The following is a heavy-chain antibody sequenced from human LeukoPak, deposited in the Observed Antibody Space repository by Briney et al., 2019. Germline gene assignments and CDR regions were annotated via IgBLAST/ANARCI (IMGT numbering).Heavy chain of an antibody. Sequence: SETLSLTCTVSGGSISSYYWSWIRQPPGKGLEWIGEINHSGRTNYNPSLKSRVTISVDTSKNQFSLKLSSVTATDTAVYYCARGMVGYSYGYDAFDIWGQGTMVTVSS. CDR2: INHSGRT. D-gene: IGHD5-18*01. CDR3: ARGMVGYSYGYDAFDI. J-gene: IGHJ3*02. V-gene: IGHV4-34*01. CDR1: GGSISSYY.